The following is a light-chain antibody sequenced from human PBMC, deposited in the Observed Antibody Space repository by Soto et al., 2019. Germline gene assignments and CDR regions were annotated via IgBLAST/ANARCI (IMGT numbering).Light chain of an antibody. CDR1: QGVTTN. V-gene: IGKV3-20*01. CDR2: DVS. J-gene: IGKJ1*01. Sequence: TQSTGTLSVSPGERATLSCRAAQGVTTNFAWYQQKSGQSPRLLIYDVSNRATGVPARFSGSGSGTDFTLTISRLEPEDFAVYFCYQYDSSPWTFGQGTKV. CDR3: YQYDSSPWT.